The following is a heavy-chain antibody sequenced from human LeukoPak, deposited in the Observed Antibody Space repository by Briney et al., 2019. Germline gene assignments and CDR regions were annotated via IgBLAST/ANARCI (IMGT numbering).Heavy chain of an antibody. CDR2: INPSGGST. V-gene: IGHV1-46*01. CDR1: GYTFTSYY. CDR3: ARENSPAAYDSSGYYSPQVN. J-gene: IGHJ4*02. Sequence: ASVKVSCKASGYTFTSYYMHWVRQAPGQGLEWMGIINPSGGSTSYAQKFQGRVTMTRDMSTSTVYMELSSLRSEDTAVYYCARENSPAAYDSSGYYSPQVNWGQGTLVTVSS. D-gene: IGHD3-22*01.